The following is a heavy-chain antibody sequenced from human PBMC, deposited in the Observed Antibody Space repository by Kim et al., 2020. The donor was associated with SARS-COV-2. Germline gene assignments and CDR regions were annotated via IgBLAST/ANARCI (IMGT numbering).Heavy chain of an antibody. D-gene: IGHD3-10*01. V-gene: IGHV1-69*01. Sequence: KFQGRVTITADESTSTAYMELSSLRSEDTAVYYCARDWADYYGSGYAFDIWGQGTMVTVSS. J-gene: IGHJ3*02. CDR3: ARDWADYYGSGYAFDI.